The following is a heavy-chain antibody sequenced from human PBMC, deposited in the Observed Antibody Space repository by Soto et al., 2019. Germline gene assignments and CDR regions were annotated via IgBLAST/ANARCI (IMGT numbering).Heavy chain of an antibody. V-gene: IGHV4-39*01. J-gene: IGHJ4*02. CDR1: GGSINSRSYY. CDR3: ARAPIPPALPYTYFDY. CDR2: IYYSGTT. D-gene: IGHD2-2*01. Sequence: SETLSLTCTVSGGSINSRSYYWGWISQPPGKGLDWIGNIYYSGTTYYYPSLKSRVTISVDTSKNQFSLKLSSVTAADTAVYFCARAPIPPALPYTYFDYWGRGILVTVS.